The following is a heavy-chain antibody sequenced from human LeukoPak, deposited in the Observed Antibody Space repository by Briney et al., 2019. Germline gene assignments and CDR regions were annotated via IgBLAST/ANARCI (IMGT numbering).Heavy chain of an antibody. CDR3: ARGRGTYGYSFDS. V-gene: IGHV3-48*01. D-gene: IGHD5-18*01. CDR1: GFTFSNYI. CDR2: ISGSSSAI. J-gene: IGHJ4*02. Sequence: GGSLRLSCAGSGFTFSNYIMSWVRQAPGKGLEWVSYISGSSSAIYNADSVKGRFTISRDNAKNSLYLQMNSLRPEDTAVYYCARGRGTYGYSFDSWGQGTLVTVSS.